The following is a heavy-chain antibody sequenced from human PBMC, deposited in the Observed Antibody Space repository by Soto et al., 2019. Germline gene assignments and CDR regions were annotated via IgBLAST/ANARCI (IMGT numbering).Heavy chain of an antibody. J-gene: IGHJ5*02. CDR1: GGSISSGGYY. CDR2: IYNSGSS. Sequence: QVQLQESGPGLVKPSQTLSLTCTVSGGSISSGGYYWSWIRQHPGKGLEWIGYIYNSGSSYYNPSLARQLIISADMSKNQFSVKLSAVSAADKYVYHCARHPAPRGKGTLLTV. V-gene: IGHV4-31*01. CDR3: ARHPAP.